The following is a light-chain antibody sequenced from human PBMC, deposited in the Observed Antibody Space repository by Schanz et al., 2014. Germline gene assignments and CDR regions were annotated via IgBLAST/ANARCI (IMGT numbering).Light chain of an antibody. J-gene: IGLJ3*02. Sequence: QAVVTQEPAFSVSPGGTVTLTCGLSSGPVSTIYSPTWYQQTPGQAPRTLIYNTNIRSSGVPDRFSGSILGNRAALSITGAQADDESDYYCVLYMGNGISVFGGGTKLTVL. CDR1: SGPVSTIYS. CDR2: NTN. CDR3: VLYMGNGISV. V-gene: IGLV8-61*01.